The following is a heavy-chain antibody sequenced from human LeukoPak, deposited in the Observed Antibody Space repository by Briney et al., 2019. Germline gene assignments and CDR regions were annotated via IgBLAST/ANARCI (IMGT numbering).Heavy chain of an antibody. J-gene: IGHJ4*02. CDR2: IYTTGST. D-gene: IGHD3-22*01. Sequence: SETLSLTCTVSGGSISSYYWSWIRQPPGKGLEWIGYIYTTGSTDYNPSLKSRVTISVDTSKNQFSLKLSSVTAADTAVYYCAREYYYDSSGYYYVKYFDYWGQGTLVTVSS. V-gene: IGHV4-4*09. CDR3: AREYYYDSSGYYYVKYFDY. CDR1: GGSISSYY.